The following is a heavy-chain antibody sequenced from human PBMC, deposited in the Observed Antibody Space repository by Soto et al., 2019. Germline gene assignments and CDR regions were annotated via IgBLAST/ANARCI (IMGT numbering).Heavy chain of an antibody. J-gene: IGHJ6*03. V-gene: IGHV4-4*02. CDR3: ARDVAEEYYYYMDV. Sequence: QVQLQESGPGLVKPSGTLSLTCAVSSGSISSSNWWSYVSQPPGKGLEWMGEIYHSGSTHYNPSLKSRVTISVDKSKNQFSLKLSSVTAADTAVYYCARDVAEEYYYYMDVWGKGTTVTVSS. CDR1: SGSISSSNW. D-gene: IGHD6-13*01. CDR2: IYHSGST.